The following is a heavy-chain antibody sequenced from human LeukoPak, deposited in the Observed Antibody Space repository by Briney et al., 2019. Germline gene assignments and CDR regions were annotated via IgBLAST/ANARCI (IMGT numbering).Heavy chain of an antibody. CDR1: GGSFSGYY. CDR3: ATMLGSASVNYLFDY. CDR2: INHSGST. V-gene: IGHV4-34*01. J-gene: IGHJ4*02. D-gene: IGHD1-7*01. Sequence: PSETLSLTCAVYGGSFSGYYWSWIRQPPGKGLEWIGEINHSGSTNYNPSLKSRVTISVDTSKNQFSLKLSSVTAADTAVYYCATMLGSASVNYLFDYWGQGTLVTVSS.